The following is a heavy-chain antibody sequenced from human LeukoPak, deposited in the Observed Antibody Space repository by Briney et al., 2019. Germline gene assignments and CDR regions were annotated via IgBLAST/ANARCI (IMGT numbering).Heavy chain of an antibody. V-gene: IGHV3-23*01. CDR3: AKDPHYDFWSGYYTGPYFDY. CDR1: LFTFSSYA. CDR2: ISGSGGST. Sequence: GGSLRLSCAASLFTFSSYAMSWVRQAPGKGLEWVSAISGSGGSTYYADSVKGRFTTSRDNSKNTLYLQMNSLRAEDTAVYYCAKDPHYDFWSGYYTGPYFDYWGQGTLVTVS. D-gene: IGHD3-3*01. J-gene: IGHJ4*02.